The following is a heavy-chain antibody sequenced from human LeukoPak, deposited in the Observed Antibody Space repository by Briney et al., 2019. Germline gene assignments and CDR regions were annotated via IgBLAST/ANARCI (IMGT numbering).Heavy chain of an antibody. CDR3: ARESGYSYGCFDY. CDR2: ISGSAGST. J-gene: IGHJ4*02. V-gene: IGHV3-23*01. CDR1: GFSFNRYA. D-gene: IGHD5-18*01. Sequence: GGSLRLSCVVSGFSFNRYAMSWVRQAPGKGLEWVSAISGSAGSTYYAGSVKGRFTISRDNSRNTVYLQMNSLRAEDTAVYYCARESGYSYGCFDYWGQGTLVTVSS.